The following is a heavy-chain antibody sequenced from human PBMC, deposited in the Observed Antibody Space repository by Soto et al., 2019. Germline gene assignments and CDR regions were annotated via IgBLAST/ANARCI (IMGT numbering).Heavy chain of an antibody. CDR1: GFTFDDVA. D-gene: IGHD3-16*02. CDR3: SYDISLGELSAPDH. Sequence: GGSLRLSCVASGFTFDDVAMHWVRQAPGKVLEWVSGMSWNRGSIVYADSVKGRFTISRDNAKNSLYLQMNSLRPEDTALYYCSYDISLGELSAPDHRGRGSLVLGSS. CDR2: MSWNRGSI. J-gene: IGHJ1*01. V-gene: IGHV3-9*01.